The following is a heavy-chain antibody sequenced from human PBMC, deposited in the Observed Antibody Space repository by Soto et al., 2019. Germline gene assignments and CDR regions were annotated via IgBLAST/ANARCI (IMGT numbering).Heavy chain of an antibody. CDR3: ARDRLELVAAGADSYYGMDF. D-gene: IGHD6-13*01. Sequence: SVKVSCKASGGTFSSCAISWVRQAPGQGLEWMGGIIPIFGTANYAQKFQGRVTITADESTSTAYMELSSLRSEDTAVYYCARDRLELVAAGADSYYGMDFWGQGTTVT. CDR1: GGTFSSCA. V-gene: IGHV1-69*13. CDR2: IIPIFGTA. J-gene: IGHJ6*02.